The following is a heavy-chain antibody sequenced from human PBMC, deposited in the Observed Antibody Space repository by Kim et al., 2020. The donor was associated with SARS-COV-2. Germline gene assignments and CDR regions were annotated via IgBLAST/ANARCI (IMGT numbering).Heavy chain of an antibody. D-gene: IGHD2-15*01. V-gene: IGHV1-18*01. J-gene: IGHJ4*03. Sequence: ASVKVSCKASGYTFSSYGVTWVRQAPGQGLEWMGGTSPYIDNTNYADKFQGRVTLTTDTSTTTAYMELRSLTSDDTALYYCARATTGCSGGSCYTDYWG. CDR3: ARATTGCSGGSCYTDY. CDR2: TSPYIDNT. CDR1: GYTFSSYG.